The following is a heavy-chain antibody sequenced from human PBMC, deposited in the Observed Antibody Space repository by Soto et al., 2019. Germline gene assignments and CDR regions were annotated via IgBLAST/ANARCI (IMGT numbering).Heavy chain of an antibody. CDR3: ARDLSWSGLDI. J-gene: IGHJ6*02. V-gene: IGHV4-4*07. Sequence: SDTLSLTCNVSGDSLDRFYWSWIGQSAGKGLAWIGRVYSTGVVTYNPALKSPVTTSLDRSNNHISLDISSVTAAYTAVDFCARDLSWSGLDIWGRGTTVTVSS. CDR1: GDSLDRFY. CDR2: VYSTGVV.